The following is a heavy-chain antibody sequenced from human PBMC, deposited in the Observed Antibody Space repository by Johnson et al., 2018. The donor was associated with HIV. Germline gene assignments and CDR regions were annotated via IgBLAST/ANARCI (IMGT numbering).Heavy chain of an antibody. Sequence: LVESGGGLVQPGRSLRLSCAASGFIFDDYAMHWVRQAPGQGLAWVSVIYSGGSTSYADSFNGRFSISRDNAKNSLYLQMNSLRAEDTALYYCARSVGYYDSSGYYYVDAFDIWGQGTMVTVSS. V-gene: IGHV3-9*01. CDR1: GFIFDDYA. J-gene: IGHJ3*02. CDR3: ARSVGYYDSSGYYYVDAFDI. D-gene: IGHD3-22*01. CDR2: IYSGGST.